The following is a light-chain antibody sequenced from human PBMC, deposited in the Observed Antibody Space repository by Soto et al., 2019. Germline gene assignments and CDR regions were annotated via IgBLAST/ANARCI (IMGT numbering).Light chain of an antibody. Sequence: DIVMTQSPDSLAVSLGERATIKCKASQNLLYSSNLKNFLAWYQLKPGQPPKLLIYWASTRESGVPDRFIGGGSGTDFTLTISSLQAEDVAVYYCQQYYSTPITFGQGTRLEIK. CDR2: WAS. CDR1: QNLLYSSNLKNF. CDR3: QQYYSTPIT. V-gene: IGKV4-1*01. J-gene: IGKJ5*01.